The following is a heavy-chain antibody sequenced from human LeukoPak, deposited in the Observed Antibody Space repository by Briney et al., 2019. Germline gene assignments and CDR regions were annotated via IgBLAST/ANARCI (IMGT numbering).Heavy chain of an antibody. CDR2: IYYSATT. J-gene: IGHJ5*02. D-gene: IGHD6-13*01. V-gene: IGHV4-39*01. CDR3: ARSKGIAAAGRFDP. Sequence: GSIYYSATTYYHPSLKSRVTISVDTSMTQFSLKLSSVTAADTAVYYCARSKGIAAAGRFDPWGQGTLVTVSS.